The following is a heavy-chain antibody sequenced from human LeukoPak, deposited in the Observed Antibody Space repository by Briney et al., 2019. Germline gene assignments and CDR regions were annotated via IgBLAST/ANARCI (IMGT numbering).Heavy chain of an antibody. CDR3: ARPGIAEIDY. D-gene: IGHD6-13*01. J-gene: IGHJ4*02. Sequence: GGSLRLSCAASGFTFGSYAMHWVRQAPGKGLEWVAVISYDGSNKYYADSVKGRFTISRDNSKNTLYLQMNSLRAEDTAVYYCARPGIAEIDYWGQGTLVTVSS. CDR2: ISYDGSNK. CDR1: GFTFGSYA. V-gene: IGHV3-30-3*01.